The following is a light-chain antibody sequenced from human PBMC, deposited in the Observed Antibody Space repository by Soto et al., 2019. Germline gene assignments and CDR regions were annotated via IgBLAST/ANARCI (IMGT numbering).Light chain of an antibody. Sequence: QSALTQPASVSGPPGQSITISCNGTSSDVGGYNYVSWYQQHPGKAPKLMIYEVSKRPSGVSNRFSGSKSGNTASLTISGLQAEDEADYYCSSYTSSSTRVFGGGTKLTVL. V-gene: IGLV2-14*01. J-gene: IGLJ2*01. CDR1: SSDVGGYNY. CDR2: EVS. CDR3: SSYTSSSTRV.